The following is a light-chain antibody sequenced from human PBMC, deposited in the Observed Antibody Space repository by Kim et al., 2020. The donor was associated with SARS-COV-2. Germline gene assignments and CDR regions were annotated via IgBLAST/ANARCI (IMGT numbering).Light chain of an antibody. Sequence: SASVEDRVTITCRASQSISSWLAWYQQKPGKAPKVLMYKASSLESGVPSRFSGSGSGTEFTLTISSLQPDDFATYYCQQYNSLWTFGQGTKVDIK. V-gene: IGKV1-5*03. CDR3: QQYNSLWT. CDR2: KAS. CDR1: QSISSW. J-gene: IGKJ1*01.